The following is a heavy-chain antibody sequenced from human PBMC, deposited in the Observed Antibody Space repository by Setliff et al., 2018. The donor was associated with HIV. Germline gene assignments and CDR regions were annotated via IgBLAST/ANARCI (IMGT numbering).Heavy chain of an antibody. Sequence: GASVKVSCKASGGTFRNYAISWVRQAPGQGLEWMGGIIPIFGTANYAQKFQGRVTIAADKSATTVYLEVTSLRTEDTAVYYCARGNHFDSGGYYLDWGQGTLVTVSS. V-gene: IGHV1-69*06. D-gene: IGHD3-22*01. J-gene: IGHJ4*02. CDR3: ARGNHFDSGGYYLD. CDR1: GGTFRNYA. CDR2: IIPIFGTA.